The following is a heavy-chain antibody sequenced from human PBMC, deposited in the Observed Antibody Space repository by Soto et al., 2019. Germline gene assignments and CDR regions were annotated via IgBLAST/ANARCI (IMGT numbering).Heavy chain of an antibody. Sequence: QVQLVESGGGVVQPGRSLRLSCAASGFTFSSYGMHWVRQAPGKGLEWVAVIWYDGRNKNYADSVKGQCTISRDTSKXXXXXXXXXXXXXXXXXXXCXXXXSXFYGSGAPYWGQGTLVTVSS. V-gene: IGHV3-33*01. CDR1: GFTFSSYG. D-gene: IGHD3-10*01. CDR2: IWYDGRNK. CDR3: XXXXSXFYGSGAPY. J-gene: IGHJ4*02.